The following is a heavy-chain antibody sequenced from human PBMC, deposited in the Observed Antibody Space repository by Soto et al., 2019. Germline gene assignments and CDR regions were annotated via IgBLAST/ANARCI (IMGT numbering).Heavy chain of an antibody. V-gene: IGHV3-21*01. CDR2: ISSSSSYI. CDR1: GFTFSSYS. J-gene: IGHJ4*02. D-gene: IGHD2-15*01. Sequence: EVQLVESGGGLVKPGGSLRLSCAASGFTFSSYSMNWVRQAPGKGLEWVSSISSSSSYIYYADSVKGRFTISRDNAKNSLYLQMNSLRAEDTAVYYCARDFVAATLSFDYWGQGTLVTVSS. CDR3: ARDFVAATLSFDY.